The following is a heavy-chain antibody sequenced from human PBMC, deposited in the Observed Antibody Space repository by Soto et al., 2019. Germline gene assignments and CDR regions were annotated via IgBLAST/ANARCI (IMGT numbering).Heavy chain of an antibody. CDR2: IYSSGST. Sequence: PSETLSLTCTVSGGAISAYYWSWMRQSAGKGLEWIGRIYSSGSTNYNPSLKSRVTMSVDTSKNQFSLELSSVTAADTAVYYCARGPLVRGVNPWFDPWGQGTLVTVSS. CDR1: GGAISAYY. J-gene: IGHJ5*02. V-gene: IGHV4-4*07. CDR3: ARGPLVRGVNPWFDP. D-gene: IGHD3-10*01.